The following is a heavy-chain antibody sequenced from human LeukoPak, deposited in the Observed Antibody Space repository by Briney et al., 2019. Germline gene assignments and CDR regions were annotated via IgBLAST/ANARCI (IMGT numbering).Heavy chain of an antibody. V-gene: IGHV4-59*08. D-gene: IGHD5-12*01. CDR2: IYYSGST. Sequence: PSETLSLTCTVSGGSISNYHWSWIRQPPGKGLEWIGYIYYSGSTNYNPSLKSRVTISVDTSKNQFSLKLSSVTAADTAVYYCARHEGYSGYDTYWYFDLWGRGTLVTVSS. CDR1: GGSISNYH. J-gene: IGHJ2*01. CDR3: ARHEGYSGYDTYWYFDL.